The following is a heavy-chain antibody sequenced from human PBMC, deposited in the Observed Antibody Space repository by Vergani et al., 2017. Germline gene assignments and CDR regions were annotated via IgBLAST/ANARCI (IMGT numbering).Heavy chain of an antibody. CDR3: ARVVDGDIYFDY. J-gene: IGHJ4*02. CDR1: GYTFTSYY. Sequence: QVQLVQSGAEVKKPGASVKVSCKASGYTFTSYYMHWVRQAPGQGLEWMGIINPSGGSTSYAQKFQGRVTMTRDTSTSPVYMELSSLRSDDTAVYYCARVVDGDIYFDYWGQGTLVTVSS. V-gene: IGHV1-46*01. CDR2: INPSGGST. D-gene: IGHD4-17*01.